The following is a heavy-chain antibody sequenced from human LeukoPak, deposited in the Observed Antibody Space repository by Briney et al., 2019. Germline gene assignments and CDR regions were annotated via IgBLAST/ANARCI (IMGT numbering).Heavy chain of an antibody. CDR1: GGSFGNYY. D-gene: IGHD3-10*01. J-gene: IGHJ6*03. V-gene: IGHV4-4*07. Sequence: KASETLSLTCTVSGGSFGNYYWSWIRQPAGKGLEWIGHIYTSGSTGYNPSLKSRVTMSVDTSKKQFSLYLSSVTAADTAVYYCARGRFGDYCLDVWGKGTMVTVSS. CDR3: ARGRFGDYCLDV. CDR2: IYTSGST.